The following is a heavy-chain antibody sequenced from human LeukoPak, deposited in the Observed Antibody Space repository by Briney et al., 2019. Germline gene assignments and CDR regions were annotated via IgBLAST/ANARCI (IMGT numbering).Heavy chain of an antibody. J-gene: IGHJ4*02. Sequence: GGSLRLSCAASAFTFSTYAMSWVRQAPGKGLEWVSAIRGSGGSTYYADSVKGRFTISRDNSKNTLYLQMNSLRAEDTAVYYCAKDPSSGWYDYWGQGTLVTVSS. D-gene: IGHD6-19*01. V-gene: IGHV3-23*01. CDR1: AFTFSTYA. CDR2: IRGSGGST. CDR3: AKDPSSGWYDY.